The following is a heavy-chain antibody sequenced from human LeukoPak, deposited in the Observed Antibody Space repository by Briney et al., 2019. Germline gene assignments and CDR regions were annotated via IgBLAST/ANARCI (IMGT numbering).Heavy chain of an antibody. D-gene: IGHD4-17*01. V-gene: IGHV1-46*01. CDR2: INPSGGST. Sequence: ASVRVSCKASGYSFTGNYMHWVRQAPGQGLEWMGIINPSGGSTSYAQKFQGRVTMTRDTSTSTVYMELSSLRSEDTAVYYCASMGHDYGDYYGMDVWGQGTTVTVSS. J-gene: IGHJ6*02. CDR1: GYSFTGNY. CDR3: ASMGHDYGDYYGMDV.